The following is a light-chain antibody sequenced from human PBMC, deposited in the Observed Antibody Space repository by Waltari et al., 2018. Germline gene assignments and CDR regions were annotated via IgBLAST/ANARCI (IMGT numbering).Light chain of an antibody. CDR3: QQYNNWPLT. Sequence: EIVMTQSPATLSVSPGDRATLSCRASQSISGNLAWYQQKPGQAPRLLIYGASTGATGVPARFGGSGSGTEFTLTISSMQSEDFAVYYCQQYNNWPLTFGGGTKVETK. J-gene: IGKJ4*01. CDR2: GAS. CDR1: QSISGN. V-gene: IGKV3-15*01.